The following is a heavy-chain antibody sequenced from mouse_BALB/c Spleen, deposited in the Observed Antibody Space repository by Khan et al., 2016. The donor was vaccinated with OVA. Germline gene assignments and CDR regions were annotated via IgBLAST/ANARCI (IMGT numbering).Heavy chain of an antibody. CDR1: GYSFTSYY. D-gene: IGHD2-2*01. J-gene: IGHJ3*01. CDR3: TRHGYVAWFSY. Sequence: EVQLQQSGPELMKPGASVKISCKASGYSFTSYYIHWIKQSHGKSLEWIGYIDPFSGGSTYKQKFKGKATLTVDKSSSTAYIHLSNLTSEDSAVHYCTRHGYVAWFSYWGQGTLVTVSA. V-gene: IGHV1S135*01. CDR2: IDPFSGGS.